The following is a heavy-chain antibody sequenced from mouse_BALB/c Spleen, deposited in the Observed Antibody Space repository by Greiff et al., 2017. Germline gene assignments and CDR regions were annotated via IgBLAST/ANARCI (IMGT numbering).Heavy chain of an antibody. CDR3: ATVLFYYYFDY. D-gene: IGHD1-1*01. CDR2: ISSGGST. J-gene: IGHJ2*01. Sequence: EVQRVESGGGLVKPGGSLKLSCAASGFTFSSYAMSWVRQTPEKRLEWVASISSGGSTYYPDSVKGRFTISRDNARNILYLQMSSLRSEDTAMYYCATVLFYYYFDYWGQGTTLTVSS. V-gene: IGHV5-6-5*01. CDR1: GFTFSSYA.